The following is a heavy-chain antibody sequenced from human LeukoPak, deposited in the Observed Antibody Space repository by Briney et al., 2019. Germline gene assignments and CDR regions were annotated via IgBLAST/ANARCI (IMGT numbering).Heavy chain of an antibody. J-gene: IGHJ6*02. V-gene: IGHV3-30-3*01. Sequence: GGSLRLSCAASGFTFSSYAMHWVRQAPGKGLEWVAVISYDGSNKYYADSVKGRFTISRDNSKNTLYLQMNSLRAEDTAVYYCARGLRYFDWPNYYYGMDVWGQGTTVTVSS. D-gene: IGHD3-9*01. CDR2: ISYDGSNK. CDR3: ARGLRYFDWPNYYYGMDV. CDR1: GFTFSSYA.